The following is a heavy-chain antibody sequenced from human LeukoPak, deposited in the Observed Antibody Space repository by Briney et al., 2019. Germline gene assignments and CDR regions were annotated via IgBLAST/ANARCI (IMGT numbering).Heavy chain of an antibody. D-gene: IGHD3-10*01. V-gene: IGHV1-46*01. CDR2: INPSGGST. Sequence: ASVNVSCTASVYTFTSYYMHSVPQPPRQGLEWMAIINPSGGSTSYAQKFQGRVTMTRDTSTSTVYMELSSLRSEDTAVYYCARRVPSGSGPSYDYWGQGTLVTVSS. CDR1: VYTFTSYY. CDR3: ARRVPSGSGPSYDY. J-gene: IGHJ4*02.